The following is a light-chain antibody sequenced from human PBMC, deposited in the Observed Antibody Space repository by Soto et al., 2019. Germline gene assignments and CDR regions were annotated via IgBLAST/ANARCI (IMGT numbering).Light chain of an antibody. J-gene: IGKJ1*01. CDR1: QFISSW. V-gene: IGKV1-5*01. CDR2: HAS. CDR3: QQYNSYPWT. Sequence: DIQMTQSPSTLSASVGDRVTITCRASQFISSWLAWYQQKPGKVPKLLIFHASNLESGVPSRFSGSGSGTEFSLTISSLQPDDFATYYCQQYNSYPWTLGKGTKVEI.